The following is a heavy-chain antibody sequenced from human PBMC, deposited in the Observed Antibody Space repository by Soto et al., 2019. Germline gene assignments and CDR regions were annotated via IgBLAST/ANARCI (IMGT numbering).Heavy chain of an antibody. D-gene: IGHD6-19*01. Sequence: GGSLRLSCAASGFTFSSYDMSWVRQAPGKGLEWVSCISGSGGITYYADSVKGRVTITRDASASTAYMELSSLRSEDTAVYYCARGLAPYYFDYWGQGTLVTVSS. CDR1: GFTFSSYD. CDR2: ISGSGGIT. V-gene: IGHV3-23*01. CDR3: ARGLAPYYFDY. J-gene: IGHJ4*02.